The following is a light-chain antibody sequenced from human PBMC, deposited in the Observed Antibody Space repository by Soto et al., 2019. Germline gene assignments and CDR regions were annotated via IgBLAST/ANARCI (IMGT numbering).Light chain of an antibody. CDR2: LAS. V-gene: IGKV3-15*01. CDR1: QSVSNSY. Sequence: EIVLTQSPGTLSLSPGERANVSCRASQSVSNSYLAWYQQKPGQAPRLLIYLASTRATGIPARFSGSGSGTEFTLTISSLQSEDFAVYYCQQYNNWPPSWTFGQGTKVDI. J-gene: IGKJ1*01. CDR3: QQYNNWPPSWT.